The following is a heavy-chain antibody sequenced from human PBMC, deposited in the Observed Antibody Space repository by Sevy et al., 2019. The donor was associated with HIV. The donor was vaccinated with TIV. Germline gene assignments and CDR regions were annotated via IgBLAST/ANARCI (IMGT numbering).Heavy chain of an antibody. J-gene: IGHJ4*02. Sequence: SENLSLTCAVYGGSFSGYYWSWIRQPPGKGLEWIGEINHSGSTNYNPSLKSRVTISVDTSKNQFSLKLSSVTAADTAVYYCARGGGIAARLKPFDYWGQGTLVTVSS. CDR2: INHSGST. CDR1: GGSFSGYY. V-gene: IGHV4-34*01. D-gene: IGHD6-6*01. CDR3: ARGGGIAARLKPFDY.